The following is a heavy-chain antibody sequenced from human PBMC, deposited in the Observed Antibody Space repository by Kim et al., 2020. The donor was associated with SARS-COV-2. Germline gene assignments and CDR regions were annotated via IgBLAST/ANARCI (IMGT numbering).Heavy chain of an antibody. V-gene: IGHV3-30*07. D-gene: IGHD1-26*01. J-gene: IGHJ6*02. CDR3: ARDLLVGATSYVMDV. Sequence: ADYVKGRFTIARDNSKNTLYLKMNSLRAEEAAVYYCARDLLVGATSYVMDVWGQGTTVTVSS.